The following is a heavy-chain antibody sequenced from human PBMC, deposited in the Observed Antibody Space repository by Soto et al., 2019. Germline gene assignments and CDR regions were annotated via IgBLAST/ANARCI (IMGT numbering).Heavy chain of an antibody. CDR2: ISGSGGST. D-gene: IGHD3-16*01. J-gene: IGHJ4*02. Sequence: GGSLRLSCAASGFTFSSYAMSWVRQAPGKGLEWVSAISGSGGSTYYADSVKGRFTISRDNSKNTLYLQMNSLRAEDTAVYYCAKDSLLTYYDLAGYFDYWGQGTLVTSPQ. V-gene: IGHV3-23*01. CDR3: AKDSLLTYYDLAGYFDY. CDR1: GFTFSSYA.